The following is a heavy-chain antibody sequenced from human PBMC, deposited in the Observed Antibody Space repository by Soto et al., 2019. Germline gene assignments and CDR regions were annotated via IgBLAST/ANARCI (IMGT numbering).Heavy chain of an antibody. D-gene: IGHD3-16*01. Sequence: EVQLLESGGGLVQPGGSLRLSCAASGFTVSSYAMSWVRQAPGKGLEWVSVFSGSGSTYSADSVKGRFTNSRDSSKNTVYLQMNSLRAEDTAVYYCAKALRFTFTTGYYMDVWGRGTTVTVSS. CDR1: GFTVSSYA. CDR2: FSGSGST. CDR3: AKALRFTFTTGYYMDV. J-gene: IGHJ6*03. V-gene: IGHV3-23*01.